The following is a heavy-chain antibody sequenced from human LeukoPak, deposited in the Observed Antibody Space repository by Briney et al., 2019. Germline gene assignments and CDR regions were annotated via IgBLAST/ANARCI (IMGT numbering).Heavy chain of an antibody. Sequence: SETLSLTCSVSGASISSGSNYWSWIRQPPGKGLEWLGYIFYTGSTKYNPSLKSRVTTSVDTSKNEFSLKLSSVAAADTAVYYCARGYHSSLTGYLDAFDIWGQGTMVTVSS. D-gene: IGHD3-9*01. CDR2: IFYTGST. CDR1: GASISSGSNY. J-gene: IGHJ3*02. V-gene: IGHV4-61*01. CDR3: ARGYHSSLTGYLDAFDI.